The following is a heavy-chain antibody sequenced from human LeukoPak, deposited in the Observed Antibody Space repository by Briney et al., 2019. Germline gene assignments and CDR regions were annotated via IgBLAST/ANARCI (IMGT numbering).Heavy chain of an antibody. D-gene: IGHD2-2*01. CDR3: ASGSRRGTRKDIVVPGDY. Sequence: GGSLRLSCAASGFTFSSYAMHWVRQAPGKGLEWVAVISYDGSNKYYADSVKGRFTISRDNSKNTLYLQMNSLRAEDTAVYYCASGSRRGTRKDIVVPGDYWGQGTLVTVSS. V-gene: IGHV3-30-3*01. CDR1: GFTFSSYA. CDR2: ISYDGSNK. J-gene: IGHJ4*02.